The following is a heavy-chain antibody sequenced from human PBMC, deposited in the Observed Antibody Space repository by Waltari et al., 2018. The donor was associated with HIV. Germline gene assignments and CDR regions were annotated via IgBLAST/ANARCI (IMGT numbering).Heavy chain of an antibody. CDR3: ARNMVTTRQYDY. CDR1: GYTFTSYD. J-gene: IGHJ4*02. CDR2: RNPNSGNN. Sequence: QVQLVQSGAEVKKPGASVKVSCKASGYTFTSYDINWVRQATGQGLEWMGRRNPNSGNNVYAQKVQGRVTMTRNTSISTAYMELSSLISEDTAVYYCARNMVTTRQYDYWGQGSLVTVSS. D-gene: IGHD4-17*01. V-gene: IGHV1-8*01.